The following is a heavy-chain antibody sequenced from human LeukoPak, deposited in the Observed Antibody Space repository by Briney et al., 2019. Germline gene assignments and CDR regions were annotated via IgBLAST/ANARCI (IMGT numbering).Heavy chain of an antibody. CDR3: ARSPRKDILTGYYSVFDY. CDR2: IKQDGSEK. V-gene: IGHV3-7*01. D-gene: IGHD3-9*01. Sequence: GGSLRLSCAASGFTFSSYWMSWVRQAPGKGLEWVANIKQDGSEKHYVDSVKGRFTISRDNAKNSLYLQMNSLRAEDTAVYYCARSPRKDILTGYYSVFDYWGQGTLVTVSS. CDR1: GFTFSSYW. J-gene: IGHJ4*02.